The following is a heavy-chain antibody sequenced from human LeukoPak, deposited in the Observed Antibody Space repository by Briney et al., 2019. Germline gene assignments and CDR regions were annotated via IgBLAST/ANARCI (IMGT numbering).Heavy chain of an antibody. V-gene: IGHV1-2*02. Sequence: ASVKVSCKASGYTFTGYYMHWVRQAPGQGLEWMGWINPNSGGTNYAQKFQGRVTMTRDTSISTAYMELSRLRSDDTAVYYCARLTYYYDSSGFEALAFDIWGQGTMVTVSS. CDR1: GYTFTGYY. J-gene: IGHJ3*02. CDR3: ARLTYYYDSSGFEALAFDI. D-gene: IGHD3-22*01. CDR2: INPNSGGT.